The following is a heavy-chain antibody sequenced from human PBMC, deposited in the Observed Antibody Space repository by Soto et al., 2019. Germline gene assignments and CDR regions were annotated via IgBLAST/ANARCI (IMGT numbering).Heavy chain of an antibody. Sequence: GASVKVSCKASGGTFSSYAISWVRQAPGQGLEWMGGIIPIFGTANYAQKFQGRVTITADESTSTAYMELSSLRSEDTAVYYCARDSASIAARPRVLDYWGQGTLVTVSS. J-gene: IGHJ4*02. V-gene: IGHV1-69*13. CDR3: ARDSASIAARPRVLDY. D-gene: IGHD6-6*01. CDR1: GGTFSSYA. CDR2: IIPIFGTA.